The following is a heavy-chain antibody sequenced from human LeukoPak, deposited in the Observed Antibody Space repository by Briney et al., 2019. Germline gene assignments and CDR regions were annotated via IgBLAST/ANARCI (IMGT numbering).Heavy chain of an antibody. Sequence: GGSLRLSCAASGFTFSNAWMSWVRQAPGKGLEWVGRINSKTDDGTTDYAAPVKGRFTISRDDSKNTLYQQMNSLKTEDTAVYYCNANYYGSGSYQNWFDPGGQGTLVTVS. CDR1: GFTFSNAW. J-gene: IGHJ5*02. D-gene: IGHD3-10*01. CDR3: NANYYGSGSYQNWFDP. V-gene: IGHV3-15*01. CDR2: INSKTDDGTT.